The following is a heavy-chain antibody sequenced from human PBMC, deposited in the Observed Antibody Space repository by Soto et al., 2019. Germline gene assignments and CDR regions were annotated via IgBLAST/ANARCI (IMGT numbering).Heavy chain of an antibody. J-gene: IGHJ5*02. CDR2: IYWDDDK. Sequence: SGPTLVNPTQTLTLTCTFSGFSLSTSPAGVGWIRQPPGKALEWLAVIYWDDDKRYSPSLKSRLTITKDTSKDHVVLTMTNMEPVDTGTYFCAHTRGGGNSAWFDPWGQGTLVTVS. V-gene: IGHV2-5*02. CDR3: AHTRGGGNSAWFDP. CDR1: GFSLSTSPAG. D-gene: IGHD2-21*02.